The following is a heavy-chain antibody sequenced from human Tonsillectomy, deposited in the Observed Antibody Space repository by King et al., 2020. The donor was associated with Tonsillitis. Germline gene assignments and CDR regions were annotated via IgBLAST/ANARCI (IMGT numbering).Heavy chain of an antibody. J-gene: IGHJ5*02. CDR3: ARRITIFGVVTINWFDP. V-gene: IGHV1-8*01. CDR2: MNPNSGNT. Sequence: QLVQSGAEVKKPGASVKVSCKASGYTFTSYDINWVRQATGQGLGWMGWMNPNSGNTGYAQKFQGRVTMTRNTSISTAYMELSSLRSEDTAVYYCARRITIFGVVTINWFDPWGQGTLVTVSS. D-gene: IGHD3-3*01. CDR1: GYTFTSYD.